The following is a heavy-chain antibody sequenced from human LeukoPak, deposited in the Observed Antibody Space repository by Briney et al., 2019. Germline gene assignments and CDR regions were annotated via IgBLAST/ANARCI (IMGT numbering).Heavy chain of an antibody. CDR2: ISGSVGST. D-gene: IGHD2-2*01. Sequence: QPGGSLRLSCAASGFTFSSYAMSWVRQAPGKGLEWVSAISGSVGSTYYADSVKGRFTISRDNSKNTLYLQMNSLRAEDTAVYYCAKFLGYCSSTSCYNWFDPWGQGTLVTVSS. J-gene: IGHJ5*02. V-gene: IGHV3-23*01. CDR3: AKFLGYCSSTSCYNWFDP. CDR1: GFTFSSYA.